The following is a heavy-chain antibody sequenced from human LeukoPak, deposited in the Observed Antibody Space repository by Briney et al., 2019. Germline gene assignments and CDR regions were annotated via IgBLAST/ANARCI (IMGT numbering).Heavy chain of an antibody. V-gene: IGHV3-30-3*01. CDR1: GFTFSEYA. J-gene: IGHJ4*02. CDR2: ISYDGRQK. CDR3: ARVFLERLTSGYFDN. D-gene: IGHD3-3*01. Sequence: GGFLRLSCAASGFTFSEYAMHWVRQAPGKGLEWVAVISYDGRQKYYGDSVKGRFTISRDNPKNTLYLQMNSLRDDDTAVYYCARVFLERLTSGYFDNWGQGTLVTVSP.